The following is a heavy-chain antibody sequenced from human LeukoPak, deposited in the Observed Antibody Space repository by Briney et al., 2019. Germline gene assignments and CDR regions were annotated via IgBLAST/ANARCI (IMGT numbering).Heavy chain of an antibody. CDR2: FDPEDGET. Sequence: ASVKVSCKVSGYTLTELFMHWVRQAPGKGLEWMGGFDPEDGETIYAQKFQGRVTMTEDTSTDTAYLELSSLRSEDTAVYYCATVYYYDSSGTDTLPAYWGQGTLVTVSS. D-gene: IGHD3-22*01. CDR3: ATVYYYDSSGTDTLPAY. J-gene: IGHJ4*02. V-gene: IGHV1-24*01. CDR1: GYTLTELF.